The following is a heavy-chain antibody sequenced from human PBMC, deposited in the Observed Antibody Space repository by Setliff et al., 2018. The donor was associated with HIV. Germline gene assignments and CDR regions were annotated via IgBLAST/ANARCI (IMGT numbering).Heavy chain of an antibody. CDR1: GGSINSGSYY. Sequence: SETLSLTCTVSGGSINSGSYYWSWIRQPAGKGLEWIGHISTSGSTNYNPSLKSRVTISVDTSKNQFSLKLSSVTAADTAVYYCARDRRYYDSSGYWYNWFDPWGQGTLVTVSS. D-gene: IGHD3-22*01. CDR3: ARDRRYYDSSGYWYNWFDP. V-gene: IGHV4-61*09. CDR2: ISTSGST. J-gene: IGHJ5*02.